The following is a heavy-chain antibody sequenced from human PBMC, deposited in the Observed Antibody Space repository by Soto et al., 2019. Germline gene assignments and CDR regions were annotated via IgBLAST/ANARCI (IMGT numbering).Heavy chain of an antibody. V-gene: IGHV4-30-4*01. J-gene: IGHJ3*02. CDR2: IYYSGST. D-gene: IGHD3-16*01. Sequence: QVQLQESGPGLVKPSQTLSLTCTVSGGSISSGDYYWSWIRQPPGKGLEWIGYIYYSGSTYYNPSLKSRVTISVDTSKNQLSLKLSSVTAADTAVYYCARLSSRMINAFDIWGQGTMVTVSS. CDR3: ARLSSRMINAFDI. CDR1: GGSISSGDYY.